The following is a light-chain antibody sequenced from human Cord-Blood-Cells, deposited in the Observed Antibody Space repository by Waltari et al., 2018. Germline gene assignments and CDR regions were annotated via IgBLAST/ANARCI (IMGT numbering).Light chain of an antibody. CDR2: LNSDGSH. Sequence: QLALTQSPSASASLGASVKLTCTLSSGHSSYAIAWHQQQPEKGPRYLMKLNSDGSHSKGDGIPDRFSGSSSEAERYLTISSLQSEDEADYYCQTWGTGINWVFGGGTKLTVL. CDR1: SGHSSYA. V-gene: IGLV4-69*01. J-gene: IGLJ3*02. CDR3: QTWGTGINWV.